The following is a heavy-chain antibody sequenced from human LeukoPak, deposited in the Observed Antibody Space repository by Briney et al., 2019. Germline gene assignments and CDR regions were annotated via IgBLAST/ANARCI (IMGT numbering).Heavy chain of an antibody. Sequence: GGSLRLSCAASGFTFRNYYMMWIRQATGKGLEWLSYISSNGNTIYYADSVRGRFTVSRDNVKNSLFVEMNSLRAEDTAVYYCARDGYNYFAFWGQGTLVTASS. CDR1: GFTFRNYY. CDR3: ARDGYNYFAF. CDR2: ISSNGNTI. D-gene: IGHD5-24*01. V-gene: IGHV3-11*01. J-gene: IGHJ4*02.